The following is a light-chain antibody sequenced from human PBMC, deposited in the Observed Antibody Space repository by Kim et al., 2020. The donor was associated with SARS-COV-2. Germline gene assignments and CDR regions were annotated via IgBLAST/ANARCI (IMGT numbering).Light chain of an antibody. V-gene: IGKV3-20*01. CDR3: HHYGSSPPT. CDR1: QIVRPPS. Sequence: LSTGERATLSCRASQIVRPPSVAWYQQKPGQAPRLVIFGASSRAAGIPDRFSGSGSGTDFTLTISRLEPEDFAMYHCHHYGSSPPTFGQGTKLEI. J-gene: IGKJ2*01. CDR2: GAS.